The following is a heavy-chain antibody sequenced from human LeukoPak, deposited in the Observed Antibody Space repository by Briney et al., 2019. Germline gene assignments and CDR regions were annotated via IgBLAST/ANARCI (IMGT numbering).Heavy chain of an antibody. D-gene: IGHD6-6*01. CDR3: AKESIAADY. CDR2: ISGSGGST. J-gene: IGHJ4*02. CDR1: DGSFSSYY. V-gene: IGHV3-23*01. Sequence: SSETLSLTCAVYDGSFSSYYWSWIRKAPGKGLEWVSAISGSGGSTYYADSVKGRFTISRDNSKNTLYLQMNSLRAEDTAVYYCAKESIAADYWGQGTLVTVSS.